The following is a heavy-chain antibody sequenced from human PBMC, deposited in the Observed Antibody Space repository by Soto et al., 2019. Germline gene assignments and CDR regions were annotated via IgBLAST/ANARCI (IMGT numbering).Heavy chain of an antibody. J-gene: IGHJ4*02. V-gene: IGHV3-30*18. Sequence: PGGSLRLSCAASGFTFSSYGMHWVRQAPGKGLEWVASLSYDGSDKYYADSVKGRFTISRDNYKNTLYLQMHSLRVEDTAVYYCSKEFLTAAYFDSWGQGTLVTVSS. D-gene: IGHD6-25*01. CDR1: GFTFSSYG. CDR3: SKEFLTAAYFDS. CDR2: LSYDGSDK.